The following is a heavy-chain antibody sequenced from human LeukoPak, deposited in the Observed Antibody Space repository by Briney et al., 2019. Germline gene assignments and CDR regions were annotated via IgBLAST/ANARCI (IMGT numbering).Heavy chain of an antibody. V-gene: IGHV5-51*01. CDR1: GYSFTSYW. CDR2: IYPGDSDT. J-gene: IGHJ4*02. CDR3: ARSLLRFGETHFDY. D-gene: IGHD3-10*01. Sequence: GESLKISCKGSGYSFTSYWIGWVRQLPGKGLEWMGIIYPGDSDTRYSPSFQGQVTISADKSISTAYLQWSSLKASDTAMYYYARSLLRFGETHFDYWGQGTLVTVSS.